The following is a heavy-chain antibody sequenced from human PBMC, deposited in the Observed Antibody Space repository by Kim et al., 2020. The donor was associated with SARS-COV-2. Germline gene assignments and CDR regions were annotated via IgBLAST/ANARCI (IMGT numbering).Heavy chain of an antibody. D-gene: IGHD6-6*01. CDR1: GGSISSGGYY. CDR2: IYYSGST. Sequence: SETLSLTCIVSGGSISSGGYYWSWIRQHPGKGLEWIGYIYYSGSTYYNPSLKSRVTISVDTSKNQFSLKLSSVTAADTAVYYCARDRGSSGEYFDYWGQGTLVTVSS. CDR3: ARDRGSSGEYFDY. J-gene: IGHJ4*02. V-gene: IGHV4-31*03.